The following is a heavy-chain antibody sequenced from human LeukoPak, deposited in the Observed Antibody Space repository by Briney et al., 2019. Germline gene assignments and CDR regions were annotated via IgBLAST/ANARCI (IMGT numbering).Heavy chain of an antibody. CDR3: ARAYSPPWISDSYALDI. CDR2: ITSTGKYI. V-gene: IGHV3-21*01. J-gene: IGHJ3*02. Sequence: GGSLRLSCVASGFTFTSYSMNWVRQAPGKGLEWVSSITSTGKYIDYADSLKGRLTISRDNAKSSLYLQMNSLRAEDTAVYFCARAYSPPWISDSYALDIWGQGTMVTVSS. CDR1: GFTFTSYS. D-gene: IGHD5-12*01.